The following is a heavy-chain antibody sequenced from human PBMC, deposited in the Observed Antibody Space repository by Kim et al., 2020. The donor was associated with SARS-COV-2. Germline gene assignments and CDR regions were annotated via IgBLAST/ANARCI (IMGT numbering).Heavy chain of an antibody. Sequence: GGSLRLSCAASGFTFSSYGMHWVRQAPGKGLEWVAVIWYDGSNKYYADSVKGRFTISRDNSKNTLYLQMNSLRAEDTAVYYCARDEGERTPEYAQGYFDLWGRGTLVTVSS. CDR3: ARDEGERTPEYAQGYFDL. CDR2: IWYDGSNK. D-gene: IGHD2-2*01. V-gene: IGHV3-33*08. J-gene: IGHJ2*01. CDR1: GFTFSSYG.